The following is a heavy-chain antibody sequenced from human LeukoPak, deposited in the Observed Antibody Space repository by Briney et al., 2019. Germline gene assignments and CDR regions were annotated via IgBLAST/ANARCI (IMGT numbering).Heavy chain of an antibody. CDR1: GGFISTDY. CDR2: IHYTGTT. J-gene: IGHJ5*02. Sequence: SETLSLTCTVSGGFISTDYWSWVRQPPGKGLEWIGYIHYTGTTDYNPSLKSRVTMSLDTSKNQFSLNLSSVTAADTAVYYCARSVPAFDPWGQGTLVTVSS. V-gene: IGHV4-59*08. CDR3: ARSVPAFDP.